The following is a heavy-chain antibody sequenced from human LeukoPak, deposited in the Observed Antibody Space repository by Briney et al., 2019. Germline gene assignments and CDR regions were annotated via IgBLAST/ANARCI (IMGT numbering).Heavy chain of an antibody. V-gene: IGHV3-7*01. J-gene: IGHJ4*02. Sequence: PGGSLRLSCAASGFTFDDYGMSWVRQAPGKGLEWVANIKQDGSEKYYVDSVKGRFTISRDNAKNSLYLQMNSLRAEDTAVYYCAREPELYYYDRWGQGTLVTVSS. CDR3: AREPELYYYDR. CDR2: IKQDGSEK. CDR1: GFTFDDYG. D-gene: IGHD3-22*01.